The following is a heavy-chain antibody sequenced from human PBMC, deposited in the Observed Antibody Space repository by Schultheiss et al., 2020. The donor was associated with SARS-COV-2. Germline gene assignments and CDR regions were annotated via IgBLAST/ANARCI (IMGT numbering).Heavy chain of an antibody. J-gene: IGHJ4*02. CDR2: IWYDGSNK. CDR3: ARDFQTDLGYCSSTSCLKGPDY. CDR1: GFTFSNAW. Sequence: GGSLRLSCAASGFTFSNAWMNWVRQAPGKGLEWVAVIWYDGSNKYYADSVKGRFTISRDNSKNTLYLQMNSLRAEDTAVYYCARDFQTDLGYCSSTSCLKGPDYWGQGTLVTVSS. D-gene: IGHD2-2*01. V-gene: IGHV3-33*08.